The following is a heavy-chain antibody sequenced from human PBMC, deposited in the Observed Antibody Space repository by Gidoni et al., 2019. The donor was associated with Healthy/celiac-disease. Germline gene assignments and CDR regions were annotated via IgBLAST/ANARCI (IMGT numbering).Heavy chain of an antibody. V-gene: IGHV4-61*02. D-gene: IGHD3-22*01. CDR2: IYTSGST. J-gene: IGHJ3*02. CDR3: ARDGDSSGYYLNPDAFDI. Sequence: QVQLQESGPGLVKPSQTLSLTCTVSGGSISSGSYYWSWIRQPAGKGLEWLGRIYTSGSTNYNPSLKSRVTISVDTSKNQFSLKLSSVTAADTAVYYCARDGDSSGYYLNPDAFDIWGQGTMVTVSS. CDR1: GGSISSGSYY.